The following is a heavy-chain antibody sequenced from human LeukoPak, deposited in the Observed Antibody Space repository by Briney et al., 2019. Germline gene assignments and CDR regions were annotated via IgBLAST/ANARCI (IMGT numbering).Heavy chain of an antibody. CDR1: GFTFDDYA. CDR3: AKDQEYYYGSGNNWFDP. Sequence: GGSLRLSCAASGFTFDDYAMHWVRQAPGKGLEWVSGISWNSGSIGYADSVKGRFTISRDNAKNSLYLQLNSLRAEDTALYYCAKDQEYYYGSGNNWFDPWGQGTLVTVSS. V-gene: IGHV3-9*01. D-gene: IGHD3-10*01. CDR2: ISWNSGSI. J-gene: IGHJ5*02.